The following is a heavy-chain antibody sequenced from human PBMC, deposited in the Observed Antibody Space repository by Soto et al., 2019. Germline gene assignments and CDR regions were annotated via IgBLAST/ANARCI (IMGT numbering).Heavy chain of an antibody. CDR1: GFTFSSYA. V-gene: IGHV3-23*01. CDR3: AKDTPSLAVAGNNYFDY. J-gene: IGHJ4*02. Sequence: GGSLRLSCAASGFTFSSYAMSWVRQAPGKGLEWVSAISGSGSSTYYADSVKGRFTISRDNSKNTLYLQMNSLRAEDTAVYYCAKDTPSLAVAGNNYFDYWGQGTLVTAPQ. CDR2: ISGSGSST. D-gene: IGHD6-19*01.